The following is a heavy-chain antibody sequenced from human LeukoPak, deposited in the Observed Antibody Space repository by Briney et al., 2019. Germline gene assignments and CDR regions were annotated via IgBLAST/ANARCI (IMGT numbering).Heavy chain of an antibody. V-gene: IGHV1-2*02. CDR3: ARDVGYSSSSLGTPLDY. D-gene: IGHD6-6*01. CDR1: GYTFTDYY. CDR2: MNPNSGDS. Sequence: ASVKVSCKASGYTFTDYYVHWVRLAPGQGLEWMGWMNPNSGDSNYAQKLQGRVTMTTDTSTSTAYMELRSLRSDDTAVYYCARDVGYSSSSLGTPLDYWGQGTLVTVSS. J-gene: IGHJ4*02.